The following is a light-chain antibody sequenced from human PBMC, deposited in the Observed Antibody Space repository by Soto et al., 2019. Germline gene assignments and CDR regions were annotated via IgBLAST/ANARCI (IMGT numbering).Light chain of an antibody. J-gene: IGLJ2*01. CDR1: TYNIGTNT. CDR3: AAWDDSLSGVV. CDR2: TNN. Sequence: QSVLTQPPSASGTPGQRVTISCSGSTYNIGTNTVNWYQQHPGTAPKLLIYTNNQRPSGVPDRFSGSKSGTSASLAISGLQSEDEADYYCAAWDDSLSGVVFGGGTKVTVL. V-gene: IGLV1-44*01.